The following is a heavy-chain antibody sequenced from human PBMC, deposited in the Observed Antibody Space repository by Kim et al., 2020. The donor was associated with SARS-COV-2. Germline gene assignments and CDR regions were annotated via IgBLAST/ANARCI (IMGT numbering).Heavy chain of an antibody. Sequence: SETLSLTCTVSGGSVSSGSYYWSWIRQPPGKGLEWIGYIYYSGSTNYNPSLKSRVTISVDTSKNQFSLKLSSVTAADTAVYYCARGLILGRGSAISGYDWSQFDYWGQGTLVTVSS. D-gene: IGHD5-12*01. V-gene: IGHV4-61*01. CDR2: IYYSGST. CDR1: GGSVSSGSYY. J-gene: IGHJ4*02. CDR3: ARGLILGRGSAISGYDWSQFDY.